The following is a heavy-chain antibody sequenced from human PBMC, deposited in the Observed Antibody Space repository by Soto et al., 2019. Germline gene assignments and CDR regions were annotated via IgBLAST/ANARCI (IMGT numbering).Heavy chain of an antibody. CDR2: IYYSGST. D-gene: IGHD6-13*01. CDR1: GGSISSYY. Sequence: PSETLSLTCTVSGGSISSYYWSWIRQPPGKGLKWIGYIYYSGSTNYNPSLKSRVTISVDTSKNQFSLKLSSVTAADTAVYYCARSIAAAGPTRGYYYHYGMDVWGQGTTVTVSS. J-gene: IGHJ6*02. V-gene: IGHV4-59*01. CDR3: ARSIAAAGPTRGYYYHYGMDV.